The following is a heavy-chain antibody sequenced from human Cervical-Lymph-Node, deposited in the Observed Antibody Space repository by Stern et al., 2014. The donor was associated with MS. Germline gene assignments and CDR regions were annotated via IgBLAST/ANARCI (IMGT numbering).Heavy chain of an antibody. CDR1: GDTFISYS. D-gene: IGHD2-2*01. CDR2: ITPLFGTT. J-gene: IGHJ5*02. V-gene: IGHV1-69*01. Sequence: QVQLVQSGAEVKRPGSSGKVSCKVSGDTFISYSFSWVRQAPGQGLAWMGGITPLFGTTIYAQQLQGRVTITADESSSTVFLELTSLTSQDTALYYCARGGVVPADTTWFDPWGQGTPVTVSS. CDR3: ARGGVVPADTTWFDP.